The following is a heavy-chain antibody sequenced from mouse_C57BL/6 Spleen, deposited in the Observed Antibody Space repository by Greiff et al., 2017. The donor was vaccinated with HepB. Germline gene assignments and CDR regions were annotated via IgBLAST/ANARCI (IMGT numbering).Heavy chain of an antibody. Sequence: QVQLQQSGPELVKPGASVKISCKASGYAFSSSWMNWVKQRPGKGLEWIGRIYPGDGDTNYNGKFKGKATLTADKSSSTAYMQLSRLTSEDSAVYFCARWAMDYWGQGTSVTVSS. J-gene: IGHJ4*01. V-gene: IGHV1-82*01. CDR3: ARWAMDY. CDR1: GYAFSSSW. CDR2: IYPGDGDT.